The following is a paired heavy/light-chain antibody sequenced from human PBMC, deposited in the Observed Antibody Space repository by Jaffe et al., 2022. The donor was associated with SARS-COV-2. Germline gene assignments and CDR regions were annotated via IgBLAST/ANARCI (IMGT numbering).Heavy chain of an antibody. Sequence: EVQLVESGGGLVQVGGSLRLSCTTSGFTFSLNAMNWVRQAPGKGLEWVSSVSGSGGSAHYTDSVKGRFTISRDNFNNTLYLQMKSLRAEDTAIYYCAKDRSYDYDAFDMWGQGTMVTVSS. CDR2: VSGSGGSA. V-gene: IGHV3-23*04. CDR3: AKDRSYDYDAFDM. CDR1: GFTFSLNA. J-gene: IGHJ3*02. D-gene: IGHD3-16*01.
Light chain of an antibody. V-gene: IGLV1-44*01. J-gene: IGLJ3*02. CDR1: SSNIGSRT. CDR2: NNN. CDR3: AAWDDSLNGVM. Sequence: QSVLTQPPSESGTPGQRVTISCSGSSSNIGSRTVNWYQHLPGTAPKLLIYNNNQRPSGVPDRFSGSKSGTSASLAISGLQSEDESDYYCAAWDDSLNGVMFGGGTKLTVL.